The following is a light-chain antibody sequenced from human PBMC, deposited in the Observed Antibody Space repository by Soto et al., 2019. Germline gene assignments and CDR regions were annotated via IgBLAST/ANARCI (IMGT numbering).Light chain of an antibody. CDR1: QSISSY. J-gene: IGKJ1*01. V-gene: IGKV1-39*01. CDR2: AAS. CDR3: QQSYSTLWT. Sequence: DIQMIKTPSSLSASVGDRVTITCRASQSISSYLNWYQQKPGKAPKLLIYAASSLQSGVPSRFSGSGSGTDFTLTISSLQPEDFATYYCQQSYSTLWTFGQGTKVDTK.